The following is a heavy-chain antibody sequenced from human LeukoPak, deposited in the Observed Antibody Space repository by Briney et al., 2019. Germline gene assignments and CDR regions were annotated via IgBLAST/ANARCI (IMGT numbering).Heavy chain of an antibody. Sequence: SETLSLTCTVSGGSISSGSYYWSWIRQPAGKGLEWIGRIYTSGSTNYNPSLKSRVTISVDTSKNQFSLKPSSVTAADTAVYYCALSTAVTPRLRWYFDLWGRGTLVTVSS. V-gene: IGHV4-61*02. J-gene: IGHJ2*01. CDR3: ALSTAVTPRLRWYFDL. D-gene: IGHD4-23*01. CDR2: IYTSGST. CDR1: GGSISSGSYY.